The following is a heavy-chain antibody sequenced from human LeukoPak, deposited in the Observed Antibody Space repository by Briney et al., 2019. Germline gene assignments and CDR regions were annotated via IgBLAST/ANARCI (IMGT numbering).Heavy chain of an antibody. J-gene: IGHJ4*02. CDR2: ISNNGGST. CDR3: ARTSIAAREADY. D-gene: IGHD6-6*01. Sequence: WGSLRLSCAASGFTFSRYSRHWVRQAPGKGLKYGSAISNNGGSTYYAKSVKGRFTISRDNSKNTLYLQMGSLRAEDMAVYYCARTSIAAREADYWGQGTLVTVSS. CDR1: GFTFSRYS. V-gene: IGHV3-64*01.